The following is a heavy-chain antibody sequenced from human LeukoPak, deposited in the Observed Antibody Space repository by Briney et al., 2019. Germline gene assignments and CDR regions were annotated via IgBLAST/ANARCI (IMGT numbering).Heavy chain of an antibody. J-gene: IGHJ6*03. CDR3: AGVSYREQLVRRVVDYMDV. CDR2: ISTSGST. Sequence: SQTLSLTCTVSGGSISSGNYYWSWIRQPAGRGLEWIGCISTSGSTNYNPSLKSRVTISIDTSKNQFSLKLSSVTAADTAVYYCAGVSYREQLVRRVVDYMDVWGKGTTVTVSS. V-gene: IGHV4-61*02. D-gene: IGHD6-13*01. CDR1: GGSISSGNYY.